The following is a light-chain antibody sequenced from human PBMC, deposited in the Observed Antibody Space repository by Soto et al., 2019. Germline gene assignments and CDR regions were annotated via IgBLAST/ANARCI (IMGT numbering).Light chain of an antibody. J-gene: IGLJ2*01. Sequence: QPVLTQSPSASASLGASVKLTCTLSSGHINYAIAWHQQQPEKGPRYLMKLNSDGSHSKGDGIPDRFSGSSSGAERYLTISSLQSEDEADYYWQTWGTGIVVFGGGTKLTVL. CDR2: LNSDGSH. V-gene: IGLV4-69*01. CDR3: QTWGTGIVV. CDR1: SGHINYA.